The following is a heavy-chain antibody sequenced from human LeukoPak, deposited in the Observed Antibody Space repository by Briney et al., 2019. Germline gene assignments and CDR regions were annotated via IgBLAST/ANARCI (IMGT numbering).Heavy chain of an antibody. CDR3: AKDTEWFGELFGALDY. D-gene: IGHD3-10*01. V-gene: IGHV3-30*02. J-gene: IGHJ4*02. Sequence: GGSLRLSCAASGFTFSSYGMHWVRQAPGKGLEWVAFIRYDGSNKYYADSVEGRFTISRDNSKNTLYLQMNSLRAEDTAVYYCAKDTEWFGELFGALDYWGQGTLVTVSS. CDR1: GFTFSSYG. CDR2: IRYDGSNK.